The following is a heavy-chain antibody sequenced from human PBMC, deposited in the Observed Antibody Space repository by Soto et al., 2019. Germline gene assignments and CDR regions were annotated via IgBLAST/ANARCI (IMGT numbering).Heavy chain of an antibody. V-gene: IGHV3-49*03. CDR3: TRDRVTTRNYYYYGMDV. Sequence: GGSLRLSCTASGFTFGDYAMSWFRQAPGKGLEWVGFIRSKAYGGTTEYAASVKGRFTISRDDSKSIAYLQMNSLKTEDTAVYYCTRDRVTTRNYYYYGMDVWGQGTTVTVSS. CDR1: GFTFGDYA. D-gene: IGHD4-4*01. J-gene: IGHJ6*02. CDR2: IRSKAYGGTT.